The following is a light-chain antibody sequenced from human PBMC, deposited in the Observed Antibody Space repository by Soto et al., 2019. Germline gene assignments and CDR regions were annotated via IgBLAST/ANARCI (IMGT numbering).Light chain of an antibody. Sequence: SYELAQPPSLSVAPGQTARITCGGDNIGSKRVHWYQQRPGQAPVLVVYDDRDRPSGIPERFSGSNSGNTATLTISRVEAGDEAEYYCQVWDSNNDHYVFGTGTKVTVL. CDR2: DDR. J-gene: IGLJ1*01. CDR1: NIGSKR. V-gene: IGLV3-21*02. CDR3: QVWDSNNDHYV.